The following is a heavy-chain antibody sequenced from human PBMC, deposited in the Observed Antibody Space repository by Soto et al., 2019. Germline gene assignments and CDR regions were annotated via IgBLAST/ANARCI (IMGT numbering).Heavy chain of an antibody. J-gene: IGHJ4*02. D-gene: IGHD1-26*01. V-gene: IGHV3-74*01. CDR1: GFTFRMYW. Sequence: ESLRLSCAASGFTFRMYWMHWVRQVAGKGPEWVSRINDDGSSTNYADSVKGRFTISRDNAKSTLYLQMSSLRAEDTAVYSCAKGPSYSGAYFPFGYWGQGTLVTVSS. CDR3: AKGPSYSGAYFPFGY. CDR2: INDDGSST.